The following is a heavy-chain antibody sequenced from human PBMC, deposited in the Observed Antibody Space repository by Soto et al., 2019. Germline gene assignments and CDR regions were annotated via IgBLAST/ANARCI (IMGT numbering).Heavy chain of an antibody. CDR1: GYTFTSYY. CDR2: INPSGGST. J-gene: IGHJ4*02. D-gene: IGHD5-18*01. Sequence: QVQLVQSGAEVKKPGASVKVSCKASGYTFTSYYMHWVRQAPGQGLEWMGIINPSGGSTSYAQKFQGRVTITMDTATSKVYMELSSLRSEDTAVYYCARDLGCSSGLDSWGQGTLVTVSS. V-gene: IGHV1-46*01. CDR3: ARDLGCSSGLDS.